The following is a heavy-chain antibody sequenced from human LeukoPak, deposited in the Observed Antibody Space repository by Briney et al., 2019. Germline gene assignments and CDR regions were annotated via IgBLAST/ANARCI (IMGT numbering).Heavy chain of an antibody. CDR3: ARTSRNIAAAGKVN. CDR2: INPNSGGT. V-gene: IGHV1-2*02. D-gene: IGHD6-13*01. CDR1: GYTFTGYY. J-gene: IGHJ4*02. Sequence: ASVTVSCKASGYTFTGYYMHWVRQAPGQGLEWMGWINPNSGGTNYAQKFQGRVTMTRDTSISTAYMELSRLRSDDTAVYYCARTSRNIAAAGKVNWGQGTLVTVSS.